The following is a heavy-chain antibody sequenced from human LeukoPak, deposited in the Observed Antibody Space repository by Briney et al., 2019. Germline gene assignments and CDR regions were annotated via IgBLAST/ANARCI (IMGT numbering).Heavy chain of an antibody. CDR1: GGSISSSSYY. D-gene: IGHD2-2*01. Sequence: PSETLSLTCTVSGGSISSSSYYWGWIRQPPGKGLEWIVSIYYSGSTYYNPSLKSRVTISVDTSKSQFPLHLSSVTAADTAVYHCARVVYCISSSCRGGWFDPWGQGTLVTVSS. CDR2: IYYSGST. J-gene: IGHJ5*02. CDR3: ARVVYCISSSCRGGWFDP. V-gene: IGHV4-39*06.